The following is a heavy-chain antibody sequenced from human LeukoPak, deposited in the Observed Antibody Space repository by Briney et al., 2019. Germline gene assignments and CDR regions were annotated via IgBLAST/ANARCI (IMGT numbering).Heavy chain of an antibody. D-gene: IGHD3-22*01. CDR1: GFTFSSYW. CDR3: ARAMIVVGHMGGFDY. V-gene: IGHV3-74*01. Sequence: PGGSLRLACAASGFTFSSYWMAWVRHAPGKGLVWVSRISSDGSSTIYAESVKGRFTISRDNAKNTLYLQMNSLRAEDTAVYYCARAMIVVGHMGGFDYWGQGTLVTVSS. J-gene: IGHJ4*02. CDR2: ISSDGSST.